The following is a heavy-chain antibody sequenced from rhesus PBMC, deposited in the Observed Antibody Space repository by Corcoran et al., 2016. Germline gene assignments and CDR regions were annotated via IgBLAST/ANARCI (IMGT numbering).Heavy chain of an antibody. J-gene: IGHJ1*01. CDR1: GFTFSSYW. CDR3: AKDGGSWNNPEYFEF. Sequence: EVQLVESGGGLAKPGGSLRLSCAASGFTFSSYWMNWVRQAPGKGLEWVPSINSGGGSTYYADSVKGRFAHTRDNSKNTVSLQMNSLRAEDTAVYYCAKDGGSWNNPEYFEFWGQGALVTVSS. CDR2: INSGGGST. V-gene: IGHV3S25*01. D-gene: IGHD1-20*01.